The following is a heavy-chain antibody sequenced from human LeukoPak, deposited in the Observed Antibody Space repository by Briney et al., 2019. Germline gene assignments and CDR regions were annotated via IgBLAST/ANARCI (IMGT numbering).Heavy chain of an antibody. Sequence: SETLSLTCTVSGGSISSYYWSWIRQPPGKGLEWIWYIYYSGSTNYNPSLKSRVTISVDTSKNQFSLKLSSVAAADTAVYYCARSGFGELFGSWFDPWGQGTLVTVSS. CDR3: ARSGFGELFGSWFDP. CDR1: GGSISSYY. J-gene: IGHJ5*02. V-gene: IGHV4-59*08. D-gene: IGHD3-10*01. CDR2: IYYSGST.